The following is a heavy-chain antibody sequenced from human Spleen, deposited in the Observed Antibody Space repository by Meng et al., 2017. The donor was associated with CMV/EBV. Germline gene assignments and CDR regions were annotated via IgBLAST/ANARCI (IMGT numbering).Heavy chain of an antibody. CDR1: GFTFSDYY. Sequence: GESLKISCAASGFTFSDYYMSWIRQAPGKGLEWVSYISSSGSTIYYADSVRGRFTMSRDNAKKSLYLQMNSLRAEDTAVYYCARDWGGIDYWGQGTLVTVSS. CDR3: ARDWGGIDY. J-gene: IGHJ4*02. CDR2: ISSSGSTI. V-gene: IGHV3-11*04. D-gene: IGHD2-21*01.